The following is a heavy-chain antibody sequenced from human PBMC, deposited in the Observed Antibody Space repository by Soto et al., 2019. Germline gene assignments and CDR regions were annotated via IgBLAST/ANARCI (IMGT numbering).Heavy chain of an antibody. Sequence: PGGSLRLSCAASGFTFSSYAMSWVRQAPGKGLEWVSAISGSGGSTYYADSVKGRFTVSRDNSKNTLYVQMNSLRAEDTAVYYSAKWTCSGGRCYFDYLGQGTLVTGSS. CDR1: GFTFSSYA. CDR2: ISGSGGST. J-gene: IGHJ4*02. D-gene: IGHD2-15*01. CDR3: AKWTCSGGRCYFDY. V-gene: IGHV3-23*01.